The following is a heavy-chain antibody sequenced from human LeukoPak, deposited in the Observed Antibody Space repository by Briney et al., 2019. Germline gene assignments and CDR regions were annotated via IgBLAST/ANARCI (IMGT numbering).Heavy chain of an antibody. J-gene: IGHJ5*02. V-gene: IGHV3-23*01. CDR2: LSDNGAAT. CDR3: AKLVPSESITIFGVVTLKGKNWFDP. CDR1: GFTFRSYA. D-gene: IGHD3-3*01. Sequence: QPGGSLRLSCAASGFTFRSYAMSWVRQAPGKGLEWVSGLSDNGAATYYADSVKGRFTISRDNSKNTLFLQMNSLRAEDTAVYYCAKLVPSESITIFGVVTLKGKNWFDPWGQGTLVTVSS.